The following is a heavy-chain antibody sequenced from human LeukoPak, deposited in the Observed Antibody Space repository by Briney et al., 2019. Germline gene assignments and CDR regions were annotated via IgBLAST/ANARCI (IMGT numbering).Heavy chain of an antibody. Sequence: SETLSLTCTVSGYSISSGYYWGWIRPPPGKGLEWIGSIYHSGSTYYNPSLKSRVTISVDTSKNQFSLKLSSVTAADAAVYYCARKPLPYFDYWGQGTLVTVSA. CDR3: ARKPLPYFDY. V-gene: IGHV4-38-2*02. CDR1: GYSISSGYY. CDR2: IYHSGST. J-gene: IGHJ4*02.